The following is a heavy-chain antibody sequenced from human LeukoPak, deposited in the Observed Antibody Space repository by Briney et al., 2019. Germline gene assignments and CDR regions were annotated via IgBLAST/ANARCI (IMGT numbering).Heavy chain of an antibody. V-gene: IGHV4-59*01. CDR3: ARCSGSYGYYYGMDV. CDR1: GFTFSNAW. J-gene: IGHJ6*02. CDR2: IYYSGST. Sequence: GSLRLSCAASGFTFSNAWMSWIRQPPGKGLEWIGYIYYSGSTNYNPSLKSRVTISVDTSKNQFSLKLSSVTAADTAVYYCARCSGSYGYYYGMDVWGQGTTVTVSS. D-gene: IGHD1-26*01.